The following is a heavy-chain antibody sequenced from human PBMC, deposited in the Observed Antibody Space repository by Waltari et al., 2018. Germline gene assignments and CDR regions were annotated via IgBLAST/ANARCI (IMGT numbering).Heavy chain of an antibody. CDR3: ARGGRYDFWSGYWETGYYYYGMDV. Sequence: QVQLQQWGAGLLKPSETLSLTCAVYGGSFSGYYWSWIRQPPGKGLEWIGEINHRGGTNYNPSPKSRVTISVDTSKNQFTLKLSSVTAADTAVYYCARGGRYDFWSGYWETGYYYYGMDVWGQGTTVTVSS. D-gene: IGHD3-3*01. V-gene: IGHV4-34*01. CDR2: INHRGGT. J-gene: IGHJ6*02. CDR1: GGSFSGYY.